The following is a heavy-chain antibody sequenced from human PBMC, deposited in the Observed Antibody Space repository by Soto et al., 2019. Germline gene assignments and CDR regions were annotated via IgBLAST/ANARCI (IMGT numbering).Heavy chain of an antibody. J-gene: IGHJ2*01. Sequence: GGSLRLSCAASGFTFSGSAMHWVRQASGKGLEWVGRIRSKANSYATAYAASVKGRFTISRDDSKNTAYLQMNSLKTEDTAVYYCTRPGHDYGDPHWYFDLWGRGTLVTVSS. CDR1: GFTFSGSA. D-gene: IGHD4-17*01. CDR2: IRSKANSYAT. CDR3: TRPGHDYGDPHWYFDL. V-gene: IGHV3-73*01.